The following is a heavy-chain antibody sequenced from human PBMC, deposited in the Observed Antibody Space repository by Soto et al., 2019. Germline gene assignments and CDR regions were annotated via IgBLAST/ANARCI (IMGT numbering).Heavy chain of an antibody. D-gene: IGHD3-22*01. CDR2: IIPISETT. CDR1: GGTFSSLD. J-gene: IGHJ6*02. CDR3: ARALLSHSYDSGGYDSYFHAMDV. Sequence: ASVKVSCKASGGTFSSLDINWVRQAPGQGLEWMGGIIPISETTNYAQIFQGRVSIVADTSTSTAYMELSRLRSEDTAVYYCARALLSHSYDSGGYDSYFHAMDVWGQGTPVTVSS. V-gene: IGHV1-69*06.